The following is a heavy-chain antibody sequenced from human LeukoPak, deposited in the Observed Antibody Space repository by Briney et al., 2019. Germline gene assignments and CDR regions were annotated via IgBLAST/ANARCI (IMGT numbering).Heavy chain of an antibody. CDR1: GLTFSSYA. V-gene: IGHV3-23*01. J-gene: IGHJ4*02. CDR3: AKDQICGYCVDY. CDR2: ISGSGGRP. Sequence: GGSLRLSCAASGLTFSSYAMSWVRQAPGKGLEWVSAISGSGGRPYYADSVKGRFTNSRDNSTNTLSVQMNSLRAEDTAVYYCAKDQICGYCVDYWGEGTLVTVCS. D-gene: IGHD5-12*01.